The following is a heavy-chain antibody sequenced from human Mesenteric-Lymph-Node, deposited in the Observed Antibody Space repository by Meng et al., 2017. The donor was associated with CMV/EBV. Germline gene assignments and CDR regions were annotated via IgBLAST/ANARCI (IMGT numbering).Heavy chain of an antibody. V-gene: IGHV4-34*01. CDR3: ARGSSYDILTGYFDY. CDR1: GGSFSGYY. Sequence: QVDVTQWGRGLLNAAETRSVTCAVSGGSFSGYYWNWIRQSTEKWLAWIGEINHSGSTTYNPSFTSRIIISVDTSTNQISLNMSSVTAADTAVYYCARGSSYDILTGYFDYWGQGALVTVSS. CDR2: INHSGST. J-gene: IGHJ4*02. D-gene: IGHD3-9*01.